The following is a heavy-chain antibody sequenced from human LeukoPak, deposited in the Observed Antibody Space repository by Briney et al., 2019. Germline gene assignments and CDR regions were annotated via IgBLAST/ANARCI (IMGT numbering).Heavy chain of an antibody. CDR1: GDSISSGSSY. D-gene: IGHD5-18*01. J-gene: IGHJ4*02. CDR2: LYSSGST. V-gene: IGHV4-61*02. CDR3: ARVGEYSYVYYYFDY. Sequence: PSETLSLTCTVSGDSISSGSSYWSWIRQPAGKGLEWIGRLYSSGSTNYNPSLKSRVTISVDTSKNQFSLKLTSVTAADTAVYYCARVGEYSYVYYYFDYWGQGTLVTVSS.